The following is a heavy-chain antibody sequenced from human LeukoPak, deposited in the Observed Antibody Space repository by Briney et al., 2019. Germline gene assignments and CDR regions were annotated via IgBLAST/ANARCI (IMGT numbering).Heavy chain of an antibody. CDR2: ISYDGSNK. CDR1: GFTFSSYA. J-gene: IGHJ3*02. CDR3: ARWSSSFDAFDI. Sequence: GGSLRLSCAASGFTFSSYAMHWVRQAPGKGLEWVAVISYDGSNKYYADSVKGRFTISRDNSKNTLYLQMNSLRAEDTAVYYCARWSSSFDAFDIWGQGTMVTVSS. D-gene: IGHD6-13*01. V-gene: IGHV3-30*14.